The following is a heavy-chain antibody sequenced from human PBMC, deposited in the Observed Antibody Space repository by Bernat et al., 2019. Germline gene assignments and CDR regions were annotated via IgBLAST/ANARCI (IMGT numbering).Heavy chain of an antibody. CDR1: GFTFSDFS. Sequence: EMQLVESGGGLVKPGGSLRLSCTASGFTFSDFSMNWVRQAPGKGLEWLSYIRRISSHIYYPCSVKGRFTISRDNAKSTLYLQMNSLRADDTAVYYCAGDPADSLTRNWFDPWGQVTLVTVSS. J-gene: IGHJ5*02. V-gene: IGHV3-21*05. CDR3: AGDPADSLTRNWFDP. D-gene: IGHD4-4*01. CDR2: IRRISSHI.